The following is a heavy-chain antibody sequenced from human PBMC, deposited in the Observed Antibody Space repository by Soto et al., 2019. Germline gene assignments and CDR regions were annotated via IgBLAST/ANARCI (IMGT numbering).Heavy chain of an antibody. CDR2: ISYDETNE. Sequence: GGSLRLSCAASGFTFSRYSMHWVRQAPGKGLEWVAAISYDETNESYADSVKGRFTISRDISKNTMFLQMSSLRLEDTAVYFCSRAPFDSSGYFAYWGQGTLVTVSS. V-gene: IGHV3-30-3*01. CDR3: SRAPFDSSGYFAY. CDR1: GFTFSRYS. D-gene: IGHD3-22*01. J-gene: IGHJ4*02.